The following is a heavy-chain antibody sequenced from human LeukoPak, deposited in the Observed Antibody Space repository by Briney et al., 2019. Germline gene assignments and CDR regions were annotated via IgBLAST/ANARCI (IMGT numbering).Heavy chain of an antibody. D-gene: IGHD3-9*01. J-gene: IGHJ4*02. CDR2: IDPNTGGR. Sequence: ASVKVSCKASGYTFTGYYILWVRQAPGQGLEWMGHIDPNTGGRGYAQKFQGRVTMTRDTSVTTAYMELSSLRSDDTAMYYCAVNNRDVLTGFDYWGQGTLVTVSS. CDR3: AVNNRDVLTGFDY. V-gene: IGHV1-2*06. CDR1: GYTFTGYY.